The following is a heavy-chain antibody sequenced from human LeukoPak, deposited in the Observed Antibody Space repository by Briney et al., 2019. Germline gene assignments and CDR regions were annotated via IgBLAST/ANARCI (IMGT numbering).Heavy chain of an antibody. CDR1: GFTFSNAW. D-gene: IGHD3-10*01. V-gene: IGHV3-15*01. CDR2: IKSKTDGGTT. J-gene: IGHJ4*02. CDR3: TTNPPGRGPIHD. Sequence: GGSLRLSCAASGFTFSNAWMSWVRQAPGKGLEWVGRIKSKTDGGTTDYAAPVKGRFTISRDDSKNTLYLQMNSLKTEDTAVYYCTTNPPGRGPIHDWGQGTLVTVSS.